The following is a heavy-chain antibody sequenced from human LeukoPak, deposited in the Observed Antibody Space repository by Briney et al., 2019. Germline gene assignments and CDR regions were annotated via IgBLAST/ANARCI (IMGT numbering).Heavy chain of an antibody. CDR1: GGSISSGDYY. CDR3: AREVYYYGSGSYYNAFDI. V-gene: IGHV4-30-4*01. D-gene: IGHD3-10*01. J-gene: IGHJ3*02. Sequence: SQTLSLTCTVSGGSISSGDYYWSWIRQPPGKGLEWIGYIYYSGSTYYNPSLKSRVTISVDTSKNQFSLKLSSVTAADTAVYYCAREVYYYGSGSYYNAFDIWSQGTMVTVSS. CDR2: IYYSGST.